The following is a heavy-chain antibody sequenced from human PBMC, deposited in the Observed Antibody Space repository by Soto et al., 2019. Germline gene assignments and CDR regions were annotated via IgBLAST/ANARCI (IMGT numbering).Heavy chain of an antibody. V-gene: IGHV3-23*01. CDR2: ISGSGGST. CDR1: VFTFSIYA. D-gene: IGHD3-3*01. Sequence: PGGSLRLSCASSVFTFSIYAMSWVRQAPGKGLEWVSAISGSGGSTYYADSVKGRFTISRDNSKNTLYLQMNSLRAEDTAVYYCAKDEFWRYFDYWGQGTLVTVSS. J-gene: IGHJ4*02. CDR3: AKDEFWRYFDY.